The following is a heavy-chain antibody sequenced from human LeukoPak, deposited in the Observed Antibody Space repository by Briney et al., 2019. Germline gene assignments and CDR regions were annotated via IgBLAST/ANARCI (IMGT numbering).Heavy chain of an antibody. D-gene: IGHD2-2*01. CDR2: INPNSGDT. CDR1: GYTFTDYY. CDR3: ARANFLYCSSTTCLFDY. V-gene: IGHV1-2*02. Sequence: ASVKVSCKASGYTFTDYYMHWVRQAPGQGFEWMGWINPNSGDTNYAQKFQGRVTMTRDTSISTAHMELSRLRSDDTAVYYCARANFLYCSSTTCLFDYWGRGPLVIVSS. J-gene: IGHJ4*02.